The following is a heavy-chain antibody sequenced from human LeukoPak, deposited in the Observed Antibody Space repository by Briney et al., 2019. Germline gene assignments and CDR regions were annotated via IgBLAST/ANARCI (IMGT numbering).Heavy chain of an antibody. CDR2: ISNDGSRK. V-gene: IGHV3-30*18. CDR1: GFTFSRHG. J-gene: IGHJ4*02. CDR3: AKGGMWDVTPFDY. Sequence: GGALRLSCAPSGFTFSRHGMHWVRQAPGKGLEWVAIISNDGSRKYYAHSVGGRFTISRDKSKNTHYLQVNSLRAEATAAYNCAKGGMWDVTPFDYWGQGTLVPVSS. D-gene: IGHD1-26*01.